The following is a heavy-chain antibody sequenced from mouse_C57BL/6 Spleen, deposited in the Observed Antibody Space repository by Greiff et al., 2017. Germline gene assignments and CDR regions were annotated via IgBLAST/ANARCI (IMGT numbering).Heavy chain of an antibody. Sequence: VQLQQPGAELVMPGASVKLSCKASGYTFTSYWMHWVKQRPGQGLEWIGEIDPSDSYTNYNQKFKGKSTLTVDKSSSTAYMQLSSLTSEDSAVYYCARGWGEAWFAYWGQGTLVTVSA. J-gene: IGHJ3*01. D-gene: IGHD1-1*02. CDR2: IDPSDSYT. CDR3: ARGWGEAWFAY. CDR1: GYTFTSYW. V-gene: IGHV1-69*01.